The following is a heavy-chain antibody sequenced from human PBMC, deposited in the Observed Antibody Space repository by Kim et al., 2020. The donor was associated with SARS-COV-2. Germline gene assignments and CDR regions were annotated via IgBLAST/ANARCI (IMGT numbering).Heavy chain of an antibody. Sequence: TTYAESVKGRFTTARDNAKNTLYMQMNSLRAEDTAVYFCAIDSSYALAVWSQGTTVTVSS. CDR3: AIDSSYALAV. J-gene: IGHJ6*02. V-gene: IGHV3-74*01. CDR2: T.